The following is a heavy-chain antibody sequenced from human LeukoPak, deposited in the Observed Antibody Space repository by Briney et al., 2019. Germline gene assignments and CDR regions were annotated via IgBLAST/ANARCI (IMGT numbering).Heavy chain of an antibody. Sequence: PSETLSLTCTVSGGSISSSSYYWGWIRQPPGKGLEWIGSIYYSGSTYYNPSLKSRVTISVDTSKNQFSLKLSSVTAADTAVYYCANVYGGYVFGGSGRFDYWGQGTLVTVSS. CDR2: IYYSGST. CDR1: GGSISSSSYY. J-gene: IGHJ4*02. D-gene: IGHD4-17*01. CDR3: ANVYGGYVFGGSGRFDY. V-gene: IGHV4-39*01.